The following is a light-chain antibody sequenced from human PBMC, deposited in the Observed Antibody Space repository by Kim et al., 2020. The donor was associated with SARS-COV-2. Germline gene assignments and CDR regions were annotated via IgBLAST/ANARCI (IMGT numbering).Light chain of an antibody. CDR3: QAWDSSRV. Sequence: SYELTQPPSVSVSPGQTASITCSGDNLGDRYVCWYQQKPGQSPVLVIYHDTKRPSGIPERFSGSNSGNTATLTISGTQTMDEADYYCQAWDSSRVFGRGTQLTVL. CDR1: NLGDRY. J-gene: IGLJ3*02. V-gene: IGLV3-1*01. CDR2: HDT.